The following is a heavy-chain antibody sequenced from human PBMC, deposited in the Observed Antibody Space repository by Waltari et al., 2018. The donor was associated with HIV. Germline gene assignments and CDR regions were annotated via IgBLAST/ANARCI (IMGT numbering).Heavy chain of an antibody. J-gene: IGHJ3*02. D-gene: IGHD3-10*01. CDR1: GFTFSSYW. Sequence: EVQLVESGGGLVQPGGSLSLSCAASGFTFSSYWMSWFRQAPGKGLEWVANIKQDGSEKYYVDSVKGRFTISRDNAKNSLYLQMNSLRAEDTAVYYCARETSDPQLNAFDIWGQGTMVTVSS. V-gene: IGHV3-7*01. CDR3: ARETSDPQLNAFDI. CDR2: IKQDGSEK.